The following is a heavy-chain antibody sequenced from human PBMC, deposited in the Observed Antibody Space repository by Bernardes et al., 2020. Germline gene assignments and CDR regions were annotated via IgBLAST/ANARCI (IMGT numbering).Heavy chain of an antibody. CDR1: GFTFSSSA. CDR3: ARLHHGDSSNWFDP. J-gene: IGHJ5*02. D-gene: IGHD3-10*01. V-gene: IGHV3-23*01. Sequence: GGSLRLSCTASGFTFSSSAMTWVRQAPGKGLEWVSAISAGGGGTHYADSVKGRFAISRDNSKNTLFLQMNRLRAEDAALYYCARLHHGDSSNWFDPWGQGTLVTVSS. CDR2: ISAGGGGT.